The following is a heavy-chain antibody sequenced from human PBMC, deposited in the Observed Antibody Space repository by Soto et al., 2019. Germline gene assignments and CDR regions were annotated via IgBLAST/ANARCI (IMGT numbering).Heavy chain of an antibody. CDR2: IRSKANSYAT. J-gene: IGHJ6*03. Sequence: GGSLRLSCAASGFTFSGSAMHWVRQASGKGLEWVGRIRSKANSYATAYAALVKGRFTISRDDSKNTAYLQMNSLKTEETAVYYCTRTGGQQYCSGGSCSISVKYYYYYMDVWGKGTTVTVSS. D-gene: IGHD2-15*01. V-gene: IGHV3-73*01. CDR3: TRTGGQQYCSGGSCSISVKYYYYYMDV. CDR1: GFTFSGSA.